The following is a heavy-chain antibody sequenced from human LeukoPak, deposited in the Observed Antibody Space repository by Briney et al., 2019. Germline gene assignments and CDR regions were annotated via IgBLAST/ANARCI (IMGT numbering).Heavy chain of an antibody. CDR1: RFTFSSYE. V-gene: IGHV3-48*03. CDR3: AREGYVSGSYFDY. CDR2: ISSSGSTI. D-gene: IGHD3-10*01. J-gene: IGHJ4*02. Sequence: GGSLRLSCAASRFTFSSYEMNWVRQAPGKGLEWVSCISSSGSTIYYADSVKGRFTISRDNAKNSLYLQMNSLRAEDTAVYYCAREGYVSGSYFDYWGQGTLVTVSS.